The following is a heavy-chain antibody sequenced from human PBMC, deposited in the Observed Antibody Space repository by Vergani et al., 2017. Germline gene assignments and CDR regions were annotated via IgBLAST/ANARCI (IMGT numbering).Heavy chain of an antibody. CDR2: ITPFDSKI. V-gene: IGHV5-51*01. D-gene: IGHD2-21*01. CDR3: TRHVPCGDGACLHFDH. Sequence: EVMLVQSGAEVKKPGESLKISCKYSESSFISNQIAWVRQMSGKGLQWMGNITPFDSKIAYSPSFQGQVIMSIDKSITTAYLQWRSLEASDTAIYYCTRHVPCGDGACLHFDHWGQGTQVTVSS. CDR1: ESSFISNQ. J-gene: IGHJ4*02.